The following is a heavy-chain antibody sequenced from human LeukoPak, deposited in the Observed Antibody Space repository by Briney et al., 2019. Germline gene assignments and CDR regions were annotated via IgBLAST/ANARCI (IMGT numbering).Heavy chain of an antibody. CDR2: FHNSGTS. V-gene: IGHV4-59*12. D-gene: IGHD6-19*01. J-gene: IGHJ5*02. CDR3: ARGYSSGFHLPNWFDP. Sequence: SETLSLTCTVSDDSISDYYRGWIRQPPGKGLEWIGYFHNSGTSTYNPSLKSRVTISVDTSKNQFSLKLSSVTAADTAVYYCARGYSSGFHLPNWFDPWGQGTLVTVSS. CDR1: DDSISDYY.